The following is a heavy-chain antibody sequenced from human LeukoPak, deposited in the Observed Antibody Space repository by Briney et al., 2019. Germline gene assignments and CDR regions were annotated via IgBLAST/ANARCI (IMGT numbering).Heavy chain of an antibody. V-gene: IGHV4-30-4*01. CDR3: ARAALWLRPPLTNNWFDP. Sequence: SETLSLTCTVSGGSISSGDYYWSWIRQPPGKGLEWIGYIYYSGSTYYNASLTRRVTLSVDPSTNQFSLTLRSVTAADTAVYSCARAALWLRPPLTNNWFDPWGQGTLVTVSS. CDR1: GGSISSGDYY. J-gene: IGHJ5*02. CDR2: IYYSGST. D-gene: IGHD5-18*01.